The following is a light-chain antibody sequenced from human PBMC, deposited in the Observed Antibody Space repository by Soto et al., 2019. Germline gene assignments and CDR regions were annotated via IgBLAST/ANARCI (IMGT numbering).Light chain of an antibody. Sequence: QSALTQPPSASGSPGQSVTISCTGTSSDVGGYNYVSWYQQHPGKAPKLMIYEVSKRPSGVPDRFSGSKSGNTASLTVSGLQAEDEAEYYCISYAGSNKWVFGGGTKLTVL. J-gene: IGLJ3*02. CDR3: ISYAGSNKWV. CDR1: SSDVGGYNY. CDR2: EVS. V-gene: IGLV2-8*01.